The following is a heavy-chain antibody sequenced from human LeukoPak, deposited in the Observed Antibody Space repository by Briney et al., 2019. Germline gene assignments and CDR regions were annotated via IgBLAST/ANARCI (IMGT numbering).Heavy chain of an antibody. J-gene: IGHJ4*02. CDR2: ISANGGGT. CDR3: ARDYYYGSGNYYSFDY. D-gene: IGHD3-10*01. Sequence: GGSLRLSCAASGFTFSNYAMSWVRQAPGKGLEWVSTISANGGGTYYADSVKGRFTISRDNSKNTLYLQMSSLRAEDTAVYYCARDYYYGSGNYYSFDYWGQGALVTVSS. CDR1: GFTFSNYA. V-gene: IGHV3-23*01.